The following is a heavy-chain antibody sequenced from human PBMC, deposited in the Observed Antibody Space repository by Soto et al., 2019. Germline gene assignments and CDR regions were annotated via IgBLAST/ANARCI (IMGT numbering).Heavy chain of an antibody. J-gene: IGHJ4*02. D-gene: IGHD4-17*01. V-gene: IGHV1-2*02. Sequence: VKVSCKASGYTFTGYYMHWVRQAPGQGLEWMGWINPNSGGTNYAQKFQGRVTMTRDTSISTAYMELSRLRSDDTAVYSCARANTVTTDFDYWGQGTLVTVSS. CDR2: INPNSGGT. CDR1: GYTFTGYY. CDR3: ARANTVTTDFDY.